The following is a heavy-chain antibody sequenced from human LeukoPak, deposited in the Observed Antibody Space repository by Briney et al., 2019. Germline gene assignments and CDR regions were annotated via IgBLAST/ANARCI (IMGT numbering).Heavy chain of an antibody. J-gene: IGHJ4*02. V-gene: IGHV3-43*02. CDR1: GFTFDDYA. CDR3: AKDGMRGGNSGWVDY. Sequence: PGGSLRLSCAASGFTFDDYAMHWVRQAPGKGLEWVSLISGDGGSTYYADSVKGRFTISRDNAKNSLYLQMNSLRAEDMALYYCAKDGMRGGNSGWVDYWGQGTLVTVS. CDR2: ISGDGGST. D-gene: IGHD4-23*01.